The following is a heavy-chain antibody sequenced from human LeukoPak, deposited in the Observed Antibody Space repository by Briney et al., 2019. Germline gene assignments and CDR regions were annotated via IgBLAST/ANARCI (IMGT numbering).Heavy chain of an antibody. CDR3: ARRDGDNYDFDY. CDR1: GASVRSHY. D-gene: IGHD5-24*01. CDR2: GFYIGRT. J-gene: IGHJ4*02. Sequence: SETLSLTCTVSGASVRSHYWSWIRQTPGKGLEWIGYGFYIGRTNYNPSLGSRVAISLDTSKNQLSLRLTAVTAADTAVYYCARRDGDNYDFDYWGQGILVTVSS. V-gene: IGHV4-59*02.